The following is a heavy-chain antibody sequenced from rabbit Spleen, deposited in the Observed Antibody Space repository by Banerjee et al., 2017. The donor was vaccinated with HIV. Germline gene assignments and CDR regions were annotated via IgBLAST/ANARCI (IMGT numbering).Heavy chain of an antibody. Sequence: QSLEESGGGLVQPEGSLTLTCTASGFTISGSYYMCWVRQAPGKGLEWIACIDTGFGDTAYYASWAKGRFTISKASSTTVTLQMTSLTAADTATYFCATYVDYDGDFDLWGQGTLVTVS. D-gene: IGHD2-1*01. J-gene: IGHJ4*01. V-gene: IGHV1S40*01. CDR1: GFTISGSYY. CDR2: IDTGFGDTA. CDR3: ATYVDYDGDFDL.